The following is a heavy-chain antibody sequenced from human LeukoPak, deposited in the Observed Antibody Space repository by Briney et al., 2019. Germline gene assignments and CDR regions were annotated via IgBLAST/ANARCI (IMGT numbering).Heavy chain of an antibody. CDR3: AREGNSSTVWFDP. V-gene: IGHV1-69*04. CDR1: GGTFGSYT. J-gene: IGHJ5*02. CDR2: IIPILGIA. Sequence: GASVKVSCKASGGTFGSYTISWVRQAPGQGLEWMGRIIPILGIANYAQKFQGRVTITADKSTSTAYMELSSLRSEDTAVYYCAREGNSSTVWFDPWGQGTLVTVSS. D-gene: IGHD6-13*01.